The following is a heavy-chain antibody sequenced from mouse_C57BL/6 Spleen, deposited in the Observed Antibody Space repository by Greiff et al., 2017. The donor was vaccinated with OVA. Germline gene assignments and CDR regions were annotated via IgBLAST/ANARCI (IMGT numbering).Heavy chain of an antibody. J-gene: IGHJ3*01. CDR1: GYTFTSYW. CDR2: IYPSDSET. D-gene: IGHD2-2*01. CDR3: ARGGGYDGAWFAY. V-gene: IGHV1-61*01. Sequence: VQLQQPGAELVRPGSSVKLSCKASGYTFTSYWMDWVKQRPGQGLEWIGNIYPSDSETHYNQKFKDKATLTVDKSSSTAYMQLSSLTSVDSAVYYCARGGGYDGAWFAYWGQGTLVTVSA.